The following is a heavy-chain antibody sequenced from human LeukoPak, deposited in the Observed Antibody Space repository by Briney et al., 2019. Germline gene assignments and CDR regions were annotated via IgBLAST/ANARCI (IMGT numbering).Heavy chain of an antibody. CDR3: ARDLSGGNSGAFDI. CDR1: GFTFSSYS. J-gene: IGHJ3*02. V-gene: IGHV3-48*02. D-gene: IGHD4-23*01. CDR2: ISSSSSTI. Sequence: GGSLRLSCAASGFTFSSYSMNWVRQAPGKGLEWVSYISSSSSTIYYADSVKGRFTISRDNAKNSLYLQMNSLRDEDTAVYYCARDLSGGNSGAFDIWGQGTMVTVSS.